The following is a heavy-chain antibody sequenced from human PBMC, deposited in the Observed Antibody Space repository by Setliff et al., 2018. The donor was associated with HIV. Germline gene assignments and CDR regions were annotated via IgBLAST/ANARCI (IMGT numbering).Heavy chain of an antibody. CDR2: IIPIFGTA. CDR1: GGTFSSYV. D-gene: IGHD2-2*02. Sequence: SVKVSCKASGGTFSSYVISWVRQAPGQGLEWMGGIIPIFGTANYAQKVQGRVTMTTDTSTSTVYMDLSRLRSEDTAVYYCARSRYQLLYDMDVWGKGTTVTVSS. CDR3: ARSRYQLLYDMDV. V-gene: IGHV1-69*05. J-gene: IGHJ6*03.